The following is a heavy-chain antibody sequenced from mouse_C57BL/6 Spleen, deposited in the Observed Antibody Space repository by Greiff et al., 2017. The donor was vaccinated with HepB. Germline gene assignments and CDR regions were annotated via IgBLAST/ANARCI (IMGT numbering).Heavy chain of an antibody. CDR3: ARERAYYSNYDWYFDV. V-gene: IGHV1-55*01. D-gene: IGHD2-5*01. J-gene: IGHJ1*03. Sequence: VQLQQSGAELVKPGASVKMSCKASGYTFTSYWITWVKQRPGQGLEWIGDIYPGSGSTNYNEKFKSKATLTVDTSSSTAYMQLSSLTSEDSAVYYCARERAYYSNYDWYFDVWGTGTTVTVSS. CDR2: IYPGSGST. CDR1: GYTFTSYW.